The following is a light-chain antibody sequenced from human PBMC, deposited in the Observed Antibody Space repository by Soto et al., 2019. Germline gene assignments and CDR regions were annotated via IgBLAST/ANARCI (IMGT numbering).Light chain of an antibody. J-gene: IGLJ1*01. V-gene: IGLV2-14*01. Sequence: ARTQPVSLSGSPGQSSTLSCPGSSSDVGAYYFVSWGQHRPGKAPKLILYVVTTRPSGISSRFSGSKSGNTAPLTIPGLQADDEAYYYCSPYTRTNTPHVFGTGNKVTVL. CDR3: SPYTRTNTPHV. CDR1: SSDVGAYYF. CDR2: VVT.